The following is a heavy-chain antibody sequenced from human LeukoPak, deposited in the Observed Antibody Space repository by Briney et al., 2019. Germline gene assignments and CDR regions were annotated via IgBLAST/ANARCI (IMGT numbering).Heavy chain of an antibody. J-gene: IGHJ4*02. D-gene: IGHD3-10*01. Sequence: GGSLRLSCAASGFTFSTYGMHWVRQAPGKGLEWVAVVSYDESSIYYTDSVKGRFTISRDNSKNTLFLQMSNLSADDTALYYCAKGRLQEGTVFRGVITPVDYWGQGTLVTVTS. CDR2: VSYDESSI. CDR3: AKGRLQEGTVFRGVITPVDY. CDR1: GFTFSTYG. V-gene: IGHV3-30*18.